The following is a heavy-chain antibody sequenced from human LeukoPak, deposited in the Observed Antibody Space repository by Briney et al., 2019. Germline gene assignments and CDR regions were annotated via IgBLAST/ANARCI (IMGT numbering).Heavy chain of an antibody. CDR2: INPNSGGT. CDR1: GYTFTGYY. CDR3: ARRGDSGCYFDY. J-gene: IGHJ4*02. Sequence: ASVKVSCKASGYTFTGYYMHWVRQAPGQGLEWMGRINPNSGGTNYAQKFQGRVTMTRDTSISTAYMELSRLRSDDTAVYYCARRGDSGCYFDYWGQGTLVTVSS. D-gene: IGHD3-16*01. V-gene: IGHV1-2*06.